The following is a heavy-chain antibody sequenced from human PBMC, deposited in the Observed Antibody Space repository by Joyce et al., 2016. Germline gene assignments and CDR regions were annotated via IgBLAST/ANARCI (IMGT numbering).Heavy chain of an antibody. J-gene: IGHJ6*02. CDR1: GGSISSDNYY. CDR2: IYYSGST. Sequence: QLQLQESGPGLVKPSETLSLTCTVSGGSISSDNYYWGWVRQPPGKGLEWIASIYYSGSTYYNPSLKRRVTISIDTSNNQISLRLTSVTAADTAVYYCARQVIPDYFYALDVWGQGTTVTVSS. CDR3: ARQVIPDYFYALDV. V-gene: IGHV4-39*01.